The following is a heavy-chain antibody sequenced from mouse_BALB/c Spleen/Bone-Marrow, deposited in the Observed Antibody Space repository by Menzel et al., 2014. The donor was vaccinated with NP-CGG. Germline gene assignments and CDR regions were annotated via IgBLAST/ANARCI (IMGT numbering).Heavy chain of an antibody. V-gene: IGHV1-14*01. CDR3: AKGGNYRYDFDY. D-gene: IGHD2-14*01. CDR2: INPYNDGT. J-gene: IGHJ2*01. CDR1: GYTFTSYV. Sequence: EVPLQQSGPDLVKPGASVKMSCKASGYTFTSYVMHWVKQKPGQGLEWIEYINPYNDGTKYNEKFKGMATLTSDRSSSTAYMELSSLTSEDSAVYYCAKGGNYRYDFDYWGHGTTLTVSS.